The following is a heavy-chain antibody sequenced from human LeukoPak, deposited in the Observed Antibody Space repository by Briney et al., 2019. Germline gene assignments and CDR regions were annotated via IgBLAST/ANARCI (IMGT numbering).Heavy chain of an antibody. CDR1: GFTFSSFA. CDR2: ISSDGGRT. CDR3: VKDPSGNYFYFDY. V-gene: IGHV3-64D*09. J-gene: IGHJ4*03. Sequence: GGSLRLSCSASGFTFSSFAMFWVRQAPGKGLEYVSGISSDGGRTNYADSVKARFTISRDNSKVTLYLQMTSLRPEDTAIYYCVKDPSGNYFYFDYWGLGTTVTVSS. D-gene: IGHD1-26*01.